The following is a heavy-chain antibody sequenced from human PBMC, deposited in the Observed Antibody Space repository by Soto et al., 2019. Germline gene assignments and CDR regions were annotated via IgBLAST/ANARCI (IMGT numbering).Heavy chain of an antibody. CDR3: ATSGSGYCDY. Sequence: QVQLVESGGGVVQPGRSLRLSCAASGFTFSSYGMHWVRQAPGKGLGWVAVIWYDGSNKYYADSVKGRFTISRDNSKNTLYLQMNSLRAEDTAVYYCATSGSGYCDYWGQGTLVTVSS. CDR1: GFTFSSYG. V-gene: IGHV3-33*01. J-gene: IGHJ4*02. D-gene: IGHD3-22*01. CDR2: IWYDGSNK.